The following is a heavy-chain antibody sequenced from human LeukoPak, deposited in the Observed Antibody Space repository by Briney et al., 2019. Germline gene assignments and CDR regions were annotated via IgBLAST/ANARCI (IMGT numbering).Heavy chain of an antibody. V-gene: IGHV3-30-3*01. J-gene: IGHJ6*02. CDR3: ARDRGSTILYGMDV. CDR2: ISYDGSNK. Sequence: GGSLRLSCAASGFTFSSYAIHWVRQAPGKGLEWVAVISYDGSNKYYADSVKGRFTISRDNSKNTLYLQMNSLRVEDTAVYYCARDRGSTILYGMDVWGQGTTVTSP. CDR1: GFTFSSYA. D-gene: IGHD2-2*01.